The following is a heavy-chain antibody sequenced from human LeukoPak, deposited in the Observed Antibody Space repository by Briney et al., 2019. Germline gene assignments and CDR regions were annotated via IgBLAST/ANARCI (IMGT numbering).Heavy chain of an antibody. CDR3: ARGFETWVQLWI. CDR2: IYSGGSA. D-gene: IGHD5-18*01. CDR1: GFTVSSNY. V-gene: IGHV3-53*01. J-gene: IGHJ4*02. Sequence: PGGSLRLSCAASGFTVSSNYMSWVRQAPGKGLEWVSVIYSGGSAYYADSVKGRFTVSRDDSKNTLYLQMNTLRAEDTAVYYCARGFETWVQLWIWGQGTLVTVSS.